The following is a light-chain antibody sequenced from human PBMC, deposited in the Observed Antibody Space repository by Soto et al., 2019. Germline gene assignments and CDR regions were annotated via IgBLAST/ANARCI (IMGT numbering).Light chain of an antibody. Sequence: QSALTQPASVSGSPGQSITISCTGTSNDVGAYDYVSWYQQHPGKAPKLIIYEVTYRPSGVSNRFSGSQSGSTASLTISGLQAEDEADYYCSSYRGSSTLTFGGGTKVTVL. CDR2: EVT. CDR3: SSYRGSSTLT. CDR1: SNDVGAYDY. J-gene: IGLJ2*01. V-gene: IGLV2-14*01.